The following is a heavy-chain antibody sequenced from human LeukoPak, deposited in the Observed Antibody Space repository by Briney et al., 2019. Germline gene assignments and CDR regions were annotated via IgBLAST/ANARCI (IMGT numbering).Heavy chain of an antibody. CDR1: GFTFNNAW. V-gene: IGHV3-11*01. J-gene: IGHJ4*02. Sequence: GGSLRLSCVASGFTFNNAWMTWVRQAPGKGLEWVPYISSSGSTIYYADSVKGRFTISRDNAKNSLYLQMNSLRAEDTAVYYCARVGPRPGVVGYWGQGTLVTVSS. CDR2: ISSSGSTI. CDR3: ARVGPRPGVVGY. D-gene: IGHD2-15*01.